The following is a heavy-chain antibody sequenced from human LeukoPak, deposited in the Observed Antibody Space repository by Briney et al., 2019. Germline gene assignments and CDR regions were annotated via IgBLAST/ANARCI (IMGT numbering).Heavy chain of an antibody. CDR2: ISWNSGSI. Sequence: GGSLRLSCAASGFTVSSNYMTWVRQAPGKGLEWVSGISWNSGSIGYADSVKGRFTISRDNSKNTLYLQMNSLRAEDTAVYYCAKDKSSIAVAAYFDYWGQGTLVTVSS. D-gene: IGHD6-19*01. CDR1: GFTVSSNY. V-gene: IGHV3-66*03. J-gene: IGHJ4*02. CDR3: AKDKSSIAVAAYFDY.